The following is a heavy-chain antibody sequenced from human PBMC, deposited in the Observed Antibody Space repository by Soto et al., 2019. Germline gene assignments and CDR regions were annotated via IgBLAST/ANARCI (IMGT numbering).Heavy chain of an antibody. CDR3: ARRGEQQLEPAYYCYGMDV. CDR1: GGSISSSSYY. CDR2: IYYSGST. D-gene: IGHD6-13*01. Sequence: PSETLSLTCTVSGGSISSSSYYWGWIRQPPGKGLEWIGSIYYSGSTYYNPSLKSRVTISVDTSKNQFSLKLSSVTAADTAVYYCARRGEQQLEPAYYCYGMDVWGQGTTVTVSS. J-gene: IGHJ6*02. V-gene: IGHV4-39*01.